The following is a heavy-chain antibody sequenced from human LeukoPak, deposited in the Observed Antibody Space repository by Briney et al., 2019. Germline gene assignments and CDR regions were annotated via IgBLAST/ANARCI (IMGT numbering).Heavy chain of an antibody. J-gene: IGHJ4*02. Sequence: GGSLRLSCAASGFTFSSYAMKWVRQAPGKGLEWVSGISGSGGNTNYADSVKGRFTISRDNSKNTLYLQMNSLRAEDTAVYYCARVMGRYCSSTSCYVDYWGQGTLVTVSS. CDR2: ISGSGGNT. CDR3: ARVMGRYCSSTSCYVDY. CDR1: GFTFSSYA. D-gene: IGHD2-2*01. V-gene: IGHV3-23*01.